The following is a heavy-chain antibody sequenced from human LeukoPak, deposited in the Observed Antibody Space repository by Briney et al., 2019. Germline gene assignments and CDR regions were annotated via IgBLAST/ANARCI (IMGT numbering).Heavy chain of an antibody. Sequence: GGSLRLSCAASGFTFSSYWMSWVRQAPGRGLEWVANIKQDGSEKYYVDSVKGRFTISRDNAKNSLYLQMNSLRAEDTAVYYCAKSLRSIQLWFGNYYYYGMDVWGQGTTVTVSS. CDR2: IKQDGSEK. J-gene: IGHJ6*02. CDR1: GFTFSSYW. V-gene: IGHV3-7*03. CDR3: AKSLRSIQLWFGNYYYYGMDV. D-gene: IGHD5-18*01.